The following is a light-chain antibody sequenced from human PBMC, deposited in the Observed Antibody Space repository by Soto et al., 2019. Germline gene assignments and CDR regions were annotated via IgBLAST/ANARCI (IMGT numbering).Light chain of an antibody. CDR1: SSDVGGYNY. CDR3: YSYTASSTYV. J-gene: IGLJ1*01. CDR2: DVS. V-gene: IGLV2-14*01. Sequence: QSALTQPASVSGSPGQSITISCTGTSSDVGGYNYVSWYQQYPDKAPQLMIYDVSNRPSGVSNRFSGSKSGNTASLTISGLQAEDEADYYCYSYTASSTYVFGTGTKLTVL.